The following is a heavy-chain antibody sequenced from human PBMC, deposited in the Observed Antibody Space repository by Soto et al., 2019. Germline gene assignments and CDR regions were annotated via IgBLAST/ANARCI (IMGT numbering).Heavy chain of an antibody. Sequence: PGGSLRLSCAASGFTFSNYAMSWVRQTPGKGLDWVSAITGSGGNTYYADSVKGRFTISRDNAKNSLYLQMNSLRAEDTALYYCAKGSYGDGGSGTTYYYYMDVWGKGTTVTVSS. D-gene: IGHD3-10*01. CDR1: GFTFSNYA. J-gene: IGHJ6*03. CDR2: ITGSGGNT. V-gene: IGHV3-23*01. CDR3: AKGSYGDGGSGTTYYYYMDV.